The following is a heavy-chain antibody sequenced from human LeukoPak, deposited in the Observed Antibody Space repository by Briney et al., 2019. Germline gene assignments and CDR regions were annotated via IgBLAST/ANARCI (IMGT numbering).Heavy chain of an antibody. CDR2: IYYSGAT. J-gene: IGHJ6*02. D-gene: IGHD1-26*01. Sequence: PSETLSLTCTVSGGSISSYYWSWIRQSPEMGLEWIGSIYYSGATDYNPSLKSRVTISVDTSKNQFSLKLSSVTAADTAVYYCARDTPHVSQWGPHMDVWGQGTTVTVSS. CDR1: GGSISSYY. CDR3: ARDTPHVSQWGPHMDV. V-gene: IGHV4-59*01.